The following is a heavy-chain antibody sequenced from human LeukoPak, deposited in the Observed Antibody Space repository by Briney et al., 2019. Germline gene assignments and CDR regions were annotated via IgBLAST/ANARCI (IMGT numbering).Heavy chain of an antibody. CDR1: GFTFSSYG. V-gene: IGHV3-30*02. CDR2: IRYDGSNK. Sequence: GGSLRLSCAASGFTFSSYGMHWVRQAPGKGLEWVAFIRYDGSNKYYADSVKGRFTISRDNSKNTLYLQMNSLRAEDTAVYYCAKDMMGEYIVVVPAASGDAFDIWGQGTMVTVSS. CDR3: AKDMMGEYIVVVPAASGDAFDI. D-gene: IGHD2-2*01. J-gene: IGHJ3*02.